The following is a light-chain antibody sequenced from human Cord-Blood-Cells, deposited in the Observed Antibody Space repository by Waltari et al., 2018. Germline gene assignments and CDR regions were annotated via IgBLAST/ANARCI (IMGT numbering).Light chain of an antibody. CDR2: DVS. J-gene: IGLJ3*02. CDR3: SSYTSSSTRM. CDR1: SSDVGGYNY. V-gene: IGLV2-14*03. Sequence: QSALTQPASVSGSPGQSITISCTGTSSDVGGYNYVSWYQQHPGKAPKLMIYDVSNRTSGVSKRFSGSKSGNTASLTISGLQAEDEADYYCSSYTSSSTRMFGGGTKLTVL.